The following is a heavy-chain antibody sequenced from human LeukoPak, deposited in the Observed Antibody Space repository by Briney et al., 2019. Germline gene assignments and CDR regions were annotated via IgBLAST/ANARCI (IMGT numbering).Heavy chain of an antibody. V-gene: IGHV4-34*01. CDR2: INHSGST. CDR3: ARGIIIVVVPAAKPVYWFDP. J-gene: IGHJ5*02. CDR1: GGSFSGYY. Sequence: SETLSLTCAVSGGSFSGYYWSWIRQPPGKGLEWIGEINHSGSTNYNPSLKSRVTISVDTSKNQFSLKLSSVTAADTAVYYCARGIIIVVVPAAKPVYWFDPWGQGTLVTVSS. D-gene: IGHD2-2*02.